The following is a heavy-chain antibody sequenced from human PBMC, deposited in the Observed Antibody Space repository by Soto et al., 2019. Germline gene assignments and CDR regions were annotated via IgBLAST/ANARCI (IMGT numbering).Heavy chain of an antibody. V-gene: IGHV1-3*01. J-gene: IGHJ3*02. CDR3: ARDPWIAVAGDDAFDI. CDR2: INAGNGNT. D-gene: IGHD6-19*01. Sequence: ASVKVSCKASGYTFTSYAMHCVRQAPGQRLEWMGWINAGNGNTKYSQKFQGRVTITRDTSASTAYMELSSLRSEDTAVYYCARDPWIAVAGDDAFDIWGQGTMVTVSS. CDR1: GYTFTSYA.